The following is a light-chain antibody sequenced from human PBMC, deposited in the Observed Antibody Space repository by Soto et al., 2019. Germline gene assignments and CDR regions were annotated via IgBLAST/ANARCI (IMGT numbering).Light chain of an antibody. CDR1: QSISNTY. Sequence: EIVLTQSPGTLSLSPGERATLSCRASQSISNTYLPWHQQKPGQAPRLLIYGASSRATGIPDRFGGSVYGTDFTLTISRLEPEDFAVYYCHQYGDSPYTFGQGTKLEIK. J-gene: IGKJ2*01. V-gene: IGKV3-20*01. CDR2: GAS. CDR3: HQYGDSPYT.